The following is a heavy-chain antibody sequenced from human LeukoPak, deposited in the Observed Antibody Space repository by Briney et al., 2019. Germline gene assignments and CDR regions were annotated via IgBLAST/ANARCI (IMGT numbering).Heavy chain of an antibody. V-gene: IGHV4-59*08. Sequence: PSETLSLTCTVSGGSISGYYWSWIRQPPGKGLEWIGYIYYSGSTDYNPSLKSRVTISLDTSKNQFSLKLSSVTAADTAVYYCARSGGHSGGYWGQGTLVTVPS. D-gene: IGHD4-23*01. CDR1: GGSISGYY. J-gene: IGHJ4*02. CDR2: IYYSGST. CDR3: ARSGGHSGGY.